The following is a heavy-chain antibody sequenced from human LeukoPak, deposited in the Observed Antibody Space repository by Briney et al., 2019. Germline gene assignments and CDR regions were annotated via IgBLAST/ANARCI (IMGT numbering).Heavy chain of an antibody. CDR1: GGSISSSSYY. D-gene: IGHD6-19*01. CDR3: ARDSGSSGWIDY. V-gene: IGHV4-39*07. J-gene: IGHJ4*02. Sequence: SETLSLTCTVSGGSISSSSYYWGWIRQPPGKGLEWIGSIYYSGSTYYNPSLKSRVTISVDTSKNQFSLKLSSVTAADTAVYYCARDSGSSGWIDYWGQGTLVTVSS. CDR2: IYYSGST.